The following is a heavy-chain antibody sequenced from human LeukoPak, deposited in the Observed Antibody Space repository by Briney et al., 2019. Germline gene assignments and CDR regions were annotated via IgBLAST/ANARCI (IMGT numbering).Heavy chain of an antibody. CDR1: GYTLTELS. CDR3: ARARSGWSFFDY. V-gene: IGHV1-18*01. J-gene: IGHJ4*02. CDR2: ISTYNGNT. Sequence: ASVKVSCKVSGYTLTELSMHWVRQAPGQGLQLMGWISTYNGNTNYAQRLQGRVTMTTATSTSTAYMELRSLRSDDTAVYYCARARSGWSFFDYWGQGTLVTVSS. D-gene: IGHD6-19*01.